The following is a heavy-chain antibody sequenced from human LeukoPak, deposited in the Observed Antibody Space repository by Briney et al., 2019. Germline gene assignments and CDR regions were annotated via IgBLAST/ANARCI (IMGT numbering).Heavy chain of an antibody. CDR2: VNHSGTA. Sequence: SETLSLTCAVHGGSFSGYYWSWIRQPPGQGLEWIGEVNHSGTARYDPSLESRVTISVDTSKSQSSLNVYFVTAADTAVYYCASLNPFSGRRNAFDIWGQGAMVTVSS. J-gene: IGHJ3*02. V-gene: IGHV4-34*01. D-gene: IGHD1-26*01. CDR1: GGSFSGYY. CDR3: ASLNPFSGRRNAFDI.